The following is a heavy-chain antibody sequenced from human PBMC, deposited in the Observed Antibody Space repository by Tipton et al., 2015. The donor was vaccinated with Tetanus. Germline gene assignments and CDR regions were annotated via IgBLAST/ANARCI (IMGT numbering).Heavy chain of an antibody. CDR2: TYYSGST. Sequence: TLSLTCTVSGASIGSISCYWSWIRQPPGKGLEWIGYTYYSGSTGYNPSLKSRVTISIDSSKNQFSLKLTSVTAADTAVYFCARGLPREPFYLDYWGQGKQVTVSS. D-gene: IGHD1-26*01. CDR3: ARGLPREPFYLDY. CDR1: GASIGSISCY. J-gene: IGHJ4*02. V-gene: IGHV4-61*05.